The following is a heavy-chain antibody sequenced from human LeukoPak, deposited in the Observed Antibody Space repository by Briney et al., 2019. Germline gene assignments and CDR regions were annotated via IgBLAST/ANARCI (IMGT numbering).Heavy chain of an antibody. CDR3: ASHTYYYSSGSFAY. CDR2: MNPSSGNT. J-gene: IGHJ4*02. CDR1: GYTFTSYD. V-gene: IGHV1-8*01. D-gene: IGHD3-10*01. Sequence: ASVKVSCKAAGYTFTSYDINWVRQATGQGGEWMGWMNPSSGNTGYAQRFQGRVTMTRDTSINTAYLELSSLRSEDTAVYYCASHTYYYSSGSFAYWGQGTLVTVSS.